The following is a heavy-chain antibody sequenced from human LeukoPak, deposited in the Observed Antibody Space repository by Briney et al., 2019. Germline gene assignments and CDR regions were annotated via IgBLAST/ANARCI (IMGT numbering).Heavy chain of an antibody. V-gene: IGHV3-48*03. Sequence: PGGSLRLSCAASGFTFSSYEMNWVRQAPGKGLEWVSYISSSGSTIYYADSVKGRFTISRDNAKNSLYLQMSSLRAEDTAVYYCARFGGYSYGQGGSAFDIWGQGAMVTVSS. D-gene: IGHD5-18*01. CDR1: GFTFSSYE. J-gene: IGHJ3*02. CDR2: ISSSGSTI. CDR3: ARFGGYSYGQGGSAFDI.